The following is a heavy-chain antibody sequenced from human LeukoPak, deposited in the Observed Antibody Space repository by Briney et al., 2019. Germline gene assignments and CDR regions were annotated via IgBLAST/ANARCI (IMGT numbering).Heavy chain of an antibody. Sequence: GSLRLSSAASGVTSSIFTITWVRPDPGGGLEACSSISSSGGATYYKSSVKGRFTSSRDNSNNTPHLQINGMTAEATAVYYCAKVLDHDSSGYYYYVMVVGGQGTTVTVSS. D-gene: IGHD3-22*01. CDR2: ISSSGGAT. CDR3: AKVLDHDSSGYYYYVMVV. CDR1: GVTSSIFT. V-gene: IGHV3-23*02. J-gene: IGHJ6*02.